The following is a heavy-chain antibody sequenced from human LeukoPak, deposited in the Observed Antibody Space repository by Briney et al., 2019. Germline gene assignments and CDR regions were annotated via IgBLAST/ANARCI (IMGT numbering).Heavy chain of an antibody. Sequence: GKSLRLSCAAAGFTFSSYGMEWVRQAPGKGLEWVAVIWYDGSNKYYADSVKGRFTISRDNSKNTLYLQMNSLRAEDTAAYYCARDHWGSIPGFIDYWGQGTLVTVSS. CDR3: ARDHWGSIPGFIDY. CDR2: IWYDGSNK. CDR1: GFTFSSYG. D-gene: IGHD3-16*01. J-gene: IGHJ4*02. V-gene: IGHV3-33*01.